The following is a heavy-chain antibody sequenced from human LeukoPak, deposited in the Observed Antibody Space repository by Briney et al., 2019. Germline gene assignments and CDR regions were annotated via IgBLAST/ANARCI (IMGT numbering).Heavy chain of an antibody. J-gene: IGHJ5*02. V-gene: IGHV3-30*18. CDR1: GFTFSSYG. Sequence: GGSLRLSCAASGFTFSSYGMHWVRQAPGKGLEWVAVISYDGSNKYYADSVKGRFTISRDNSKNTLYLQMNSLRAEDTAVYYCAKPLGAAAGTDNWFDPWGQGTLVTVSS. CDR3: AKPLGAAAGTDNWFDP. CDR2: ISYDGSNK. D-gene: IGHD6-13*01.